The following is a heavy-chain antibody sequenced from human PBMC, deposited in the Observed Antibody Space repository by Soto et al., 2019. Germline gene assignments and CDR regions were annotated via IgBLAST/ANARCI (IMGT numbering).Heavy chain of an antibody. CDR3: ARRRGRGHPIAY. CDR1: GESFSGFY. Sequence: QVQLQQWGAGLLKPSETLSLTCAVYGESFSGFYWSWIRQPPGKGLEWIGEINHIGSTNYNASLKSRVTISVDTSKNQFSLKLTSVTAADTAVHYCARRRGRGHPIAYWGQGILVTVSS. D-gene: IGHD3-10*01. CDR2: INHIGST. V-gene: IGHV4-34*01. J-gene: IGHJ4*02.